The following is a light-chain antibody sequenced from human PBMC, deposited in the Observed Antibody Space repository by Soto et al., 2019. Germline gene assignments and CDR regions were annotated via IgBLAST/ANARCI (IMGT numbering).Light chain of an antibody. V-gene: IGKV3D-20*01. CDR3: QQYGSSPRT. CDR1: QSVRNN. CDR2: DAP. Sequence: EVVMTHSPATLSVSPWEIATLSCEASQSVRNNLVWYQQKPGQAPRLLIYDAPSRATGIPDRFSGSGSGTDFTHTVSRLEPEDFAVYYCQQYGSSPRTFGQGTKVDIK. J-gene: IGKJ1*01.